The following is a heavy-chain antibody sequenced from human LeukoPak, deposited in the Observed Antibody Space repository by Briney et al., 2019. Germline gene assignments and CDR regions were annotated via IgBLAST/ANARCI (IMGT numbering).Heavy chain of an antibody. CDR2: IYHSGST. V-gene: IGHV4-38-2*01. D-gene: IGHD1-26*01. Sequence: SQTLSLTCAVSGFSISSGYYGGWNRQPPGKGLEWIGSIYHSGSTYYNPSLKSRVTISVETSKNQFSLKLSSVTAADTAVYYCARIYSGKGEIDYWGQGTLVTVSS. CDR1: GFSISSGYY. CDR3: ARIYSGKGEIDY. J-gene: IGHJ4*02.